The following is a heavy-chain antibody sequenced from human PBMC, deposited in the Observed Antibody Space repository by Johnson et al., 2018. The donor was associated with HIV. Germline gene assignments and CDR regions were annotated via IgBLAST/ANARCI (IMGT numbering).Heavy chain of an antibody. Sequence: QVQLVESGGGVVQPGGSLRLSCAASGFTFSSYGMHWVRQAPGKGLEWVSVIYSGGRTYYADSVKGRFTISRDNSKNTLYLQMNSLRADDTAVYHCARGHSDLVTASDIWGHGTMVTVSS. V-gene: IGHV3-NL1*01. J-gene: IGHJ3*02. CDR1: GFTFSSYG. D-gene: IGHD2-21*02. CDR3: ARGHSDLVTASDI. CDR2: IYSGGRT.